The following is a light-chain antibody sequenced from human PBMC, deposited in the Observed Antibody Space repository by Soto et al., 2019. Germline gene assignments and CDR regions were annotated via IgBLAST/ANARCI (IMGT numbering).Light chain of an antibody. CDR2: ANN. CDR1: SSNIGSPFD. CDR3: QSFDSRLSAPV. V-gene: IGLV1-40*01. J-gene: IGLJ2*01. Sequence: QSVLTQPPSVSEAPGQRVTISCTGNSSNIGSPFDVHWYQHLPGTAPRLLIYANNNRPSGVPDRFSGSKSGTSASLAITGLQGDDEADYYCQSFDSRLSAPVFGGGTKLTVL.